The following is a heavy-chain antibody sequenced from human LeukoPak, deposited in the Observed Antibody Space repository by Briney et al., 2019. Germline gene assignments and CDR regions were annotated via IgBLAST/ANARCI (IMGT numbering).Heavy chain of an antibody. D-gene: IGHD6-13*01. CDR1: GFTFTSSG. Sequence: GGSLRLSCSASGFTFTSSGMSWVRQAPGKGLEWVSAISGSGGSTYYADSVRGRLTISRDNSKNTLYLQMNGPRAEDTAVYYCAKQSYSNSWNNFDYWGQGTLVTVSS. V-gene: IGHV3-23*01. CDR2: ISGSGGST. J-gene: IGHJ4*02. CDR3: AKQSYSNSWNNFDY.